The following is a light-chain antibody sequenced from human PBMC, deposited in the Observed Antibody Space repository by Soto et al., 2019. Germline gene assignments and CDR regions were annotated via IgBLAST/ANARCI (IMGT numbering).Light chain of an antibody. Sequence: EIFLTQSPGTLSLSRWDIATLSCRASQSVSSSLAWYQQKPGQAPRLLIYGASSRATGIPDRFSGSGSGPDFTLTISRLEPEDFAVYFCQHYGSSRTFGQGTKVDIK. CDR1: QSVSSS. J-gene: IGKJ1*01. CDR2: GAS. CDR3: QHYGSSRT. V-gene: IGKV3-20*01.